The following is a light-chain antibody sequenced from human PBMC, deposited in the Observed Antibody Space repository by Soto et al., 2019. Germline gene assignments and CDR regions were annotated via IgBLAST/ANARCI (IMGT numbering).Light chain of an antibody. CDR2: DTS. CDR1: ESVNRF. CDR3: QQRYTWRLS. V-gene: IGKV3-11*01. Sequence: EIVLTQSPATLSLSPGDRASISCRASESVNRFLGWYQQKPGQAPRLLMYDTSNRATGIPARFSGSGSGTDFTLTISSLEPEDFAVYYCQQRYTWRLSFGGGTRVEIK. J-gene: IGKJ4*01.